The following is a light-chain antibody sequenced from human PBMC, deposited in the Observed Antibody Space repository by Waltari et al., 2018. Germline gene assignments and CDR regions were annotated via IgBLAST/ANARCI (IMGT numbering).Light chain of an antibody. Sequence: EIVLTQSPATLSLSPGERATLSCRASQSVSSYLAWYQQKPGQAPRLLIYVASNRATGIPARFSGSGSRPDFTLTISSLEPEDFAVYYCQQRSNWPLLTFGGGTKVEIK. CDR2: VAS. CDR3: QQRSNWPLLT. CDR1: QSVSSY. V-gene: IGKV3-11*01. J-gene: IGKJ4*01.